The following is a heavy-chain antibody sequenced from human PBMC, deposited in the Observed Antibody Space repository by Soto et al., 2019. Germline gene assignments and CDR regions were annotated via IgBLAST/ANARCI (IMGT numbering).Heavy chain of an antibody. CDR2: INHSGST. J-gene: IGHJ5*02. D-gene: IGHD4-17*01. V-gene: IGHV4-34*01. CDR1: GGSFSGYY. Sequence: SETLSLTCAVYGGSFSGYYWSWIRQPPGKGLEWIGEINHSGSTNYNPSLKSRVTISVDTSKNQFSLKLSSVTAADTAVYYCARKRGLSTVTTWKKNWFDPSGQGTLVTVSS. CDR3: ARKRGLSTVTTWKKNWFDP.